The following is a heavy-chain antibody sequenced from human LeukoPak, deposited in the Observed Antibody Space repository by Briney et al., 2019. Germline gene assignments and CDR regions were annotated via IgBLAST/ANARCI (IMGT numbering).Heavy chain of an antibody. Sequence: PSGTLSLTCAVYGGSFSGYYWSWIRQPPGKGLEWIGEINHSGTTNYNPSLKSRVTISADTSKNQFSLKLSSVTAADTAVYYCARPLKEMATAWDFDYWGQGTLVTVSS. D-gene: IGHD5-24*01. J-gene: IGHJ4*02. V-gene: IGHV4-34*01. CDR1: GGSFSGYY. CDR2: INHSGTT. CDR3: ARPLKEMATAWDFDY.